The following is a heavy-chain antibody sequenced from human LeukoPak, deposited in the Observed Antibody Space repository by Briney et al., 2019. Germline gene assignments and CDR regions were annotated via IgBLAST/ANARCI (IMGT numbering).Heavy chain of an antibody. D-gene: IGHD3-3*01. CDR1: GFTFSDYY. J-gene: IGHJ6*03. Sequence: GGSLRLSCAASGFTFSDYYMSWIRQAPGKGLEWVSYISSSGSTIYYADSVKGRFTISRDNAKNSLYLQMNSLRAEDTAVYYCARDRYDFWSGYFRPDYYHMDVLGKGTTVTVSS. CDR3: ARDRYDFWSGYFRPDYYHMDV. CDR2: ISSSGSTI. V-gene: IGHV3-11*01.